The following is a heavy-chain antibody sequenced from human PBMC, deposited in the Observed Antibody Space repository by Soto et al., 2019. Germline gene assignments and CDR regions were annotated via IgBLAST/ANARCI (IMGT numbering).Heavy chain of an antibody. CDR2: IYSDGST. V-gene: IGHV3-53*01. J-gene: IGHJ5*02. D-gene: IGHD4-17*01. Sequence: GGSLRLSCAASGFTVSSNYMSWVRQAPGKGLEWVSVIYSDGSTYYAGSVKGRFTISRDNSKNTLYLQMNSLRAEDTAVYYCASTTGDRTRAPWFDPWGQGTLVTVSS. CDR3: ASTTGDRTRAPWFDP. CDR1: GFTVSSNY.